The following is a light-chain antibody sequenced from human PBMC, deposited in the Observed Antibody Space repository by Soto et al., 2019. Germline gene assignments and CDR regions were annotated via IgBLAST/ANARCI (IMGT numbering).Light chain of an antibody. CDR3: QQTYSIPIT. CDR1: QSVSTY. CDR2: AAS. V-gene: IGKV1-39*01. Sequence: DVHMTQSPSSLSASVGDRVTITCRASQSVSTYLNWYRQKPGQAPNLLIYAASSLQSGVPSRFSGSGSGTDFTLTIDGLQPEDFATYYCQQTYSIPITFGQGTRLEI. J-gene: IGKJ5*01.